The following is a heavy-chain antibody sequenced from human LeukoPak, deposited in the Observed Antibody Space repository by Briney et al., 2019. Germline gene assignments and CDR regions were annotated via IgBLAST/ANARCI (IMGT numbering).Heavy chain of an antibody. CDR1: GFTFSSYA. Sequence: PGGSLRLSCAASGFTFSSYAMSWVRQAPGKGLEWVSAIGGSGGSTYYADSVKGRFTISRDSSKNTLYLQMNSLRAEDTAVYYCAKDRYSSGWSFDYWGQGTLVTVSS. D-gene: IGHD6-19*01. CDR3: AKDRYSSGWSFDY. CDR2: IGGSGGST. V-gene: IGHV3-23*01. J-gene: IGHJ4*02.